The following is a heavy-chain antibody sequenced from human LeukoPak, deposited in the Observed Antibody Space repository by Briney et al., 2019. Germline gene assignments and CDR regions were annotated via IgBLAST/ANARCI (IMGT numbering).Heavy chain of an antibody. CDR2: IYYSGST. CDR3: ARVYADYLDYYYYIDV. CDR1: GVSISSYK. D-gene: IGHD4-17*01. V-gene: IGHV4-59*01. Sequence: SETLTLTCTLAGVSISSYKWRSVRQPPGKGLQGVGYIYYSGSTNYNPSLKRRVTISLDSSKNQFSLKLSSVTAADTSVYYCARVYADYLDYYYYIDVWGKGTSVTVSS. J-gene: IGHJ6*03.